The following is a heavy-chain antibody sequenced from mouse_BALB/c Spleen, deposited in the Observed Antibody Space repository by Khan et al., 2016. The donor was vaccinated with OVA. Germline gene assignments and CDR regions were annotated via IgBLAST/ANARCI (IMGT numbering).Heavy chain of an antibody. CDR3: AGRARIKY. CDR2: ISYSGST. Sequence: EVQLQESGPGLVKPSQSLSLTCTVTGYSITSGYGWNWIRQFPGNKLEWMGYISYSGSTNYNPSLKSRISITRDTSKNQFFMTLNSVTTEDSATKYCAGRARIKYWGQGTTVTVSS. J-gene: IGHJ2*01. CDR1: GYSITSGYG. D-gene: IGHD3-3*01. V-gene: IGHV3-2*02.